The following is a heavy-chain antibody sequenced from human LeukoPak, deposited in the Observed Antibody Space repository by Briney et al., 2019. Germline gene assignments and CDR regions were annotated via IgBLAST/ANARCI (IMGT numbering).Heavy chain of an antibody. D-gene: IGHD1-20*01. Sequence: SVKVSCKASGGTFSSYAISWVRQAPGQGLEWMGGIIPIFGTANYAQKLQGRVTITADESTSTAYMELNSLRSEDTAVYYCARGGGSVTGDTGLHFDYWGQGTLVTVSS. CDR2: IIPIFGTA. CDR1: GGTFSSYA. V-gene: IGHV1-69*13. J-gene: IGHJ4*02. CDR3: ARGGGSVTGDTGLHFDY.